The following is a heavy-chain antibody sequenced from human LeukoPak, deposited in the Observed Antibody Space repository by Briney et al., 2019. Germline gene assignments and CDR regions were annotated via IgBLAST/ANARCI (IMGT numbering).Heavy chain of an antibody. Sequence: PSETLSLTCTVSSESISGFYWTWIRQPPGKGLEWIGYIYYSGSTNYNPSLKSRVTISVDTSKNQFSLKLSSVTAADTAVYYCARTGRTDYYDSSGYYYQYNWFDPWGQGTLVTVSS. D-gene: IGHD3-22*01. CDR2: IYYSGST. CDR3: ARTGRTDYYDSSGYYYQYNWFDP. CDR1: SESISGFY. J-gene: IGHJ5*02. V-gene: IGHV4-59*01.